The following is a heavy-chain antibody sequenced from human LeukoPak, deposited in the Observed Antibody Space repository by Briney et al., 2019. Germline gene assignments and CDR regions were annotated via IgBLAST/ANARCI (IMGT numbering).Heavy chain of an antibody. Sequence: PGGSLRLSCAASGFTFSSYGMHWVRQGPGKGLEWVAVIWYDGSNKYYADSVKGRFTISRDNSKNTLYLQMNSLRAEDTAVYYCAKEFASSGMDVWGQGTTVTVSS. V-gene: IGHV3-33*06. CDR1: GFTFSSYG. CDR3: AKEFASSGMDV. CDR2: IWYDGSNK. J-gene: IGHJ6*02.